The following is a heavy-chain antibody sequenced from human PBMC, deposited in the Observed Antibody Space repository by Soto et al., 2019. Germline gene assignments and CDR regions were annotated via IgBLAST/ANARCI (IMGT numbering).Heavy chain of an antibody. CDR2: ISYDGSNK. Sequence: SGGSLSLSCAASGFTFSSYGMHWVRQAPGKGLEWVAVISYDGSNKYYADSVKGRFTISRDNSKNTLYLQMNSLRAEDTAVYYCGKVQLKRYYDFWSGYYAPFDYWGQGTLVTVSS. V-gene: IGHV3-30*18. J-gene: IGHJ4*02. CDR3: GKVQLKRYYDFWSGYYAPFDY. CDR1: GFTFSSYG. D-gene: IGHD3-3*01.